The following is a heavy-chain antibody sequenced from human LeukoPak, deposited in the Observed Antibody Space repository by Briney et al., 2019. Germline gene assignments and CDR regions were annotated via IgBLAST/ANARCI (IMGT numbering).Heavy chain of an antibody. Sequence: GGSLRFSCAASGFTFSSYAMSWVRQAPGKGLEWVSAISGSGGSTYYADSVKGRFTISRDNSKNTLYLQMNSLRAEDTAVYYCANDYDSSGYYSLIFDYWGQGTLVTVSS. CDR2: ISGSGGST. D-gene: IGHD3-22*01. J-gene: IGHJ4*02. CDR3: ANDYDSSGYYSLIFDY. CDR1: GFTFSSYA. V-gene: IGHV3-23*01.